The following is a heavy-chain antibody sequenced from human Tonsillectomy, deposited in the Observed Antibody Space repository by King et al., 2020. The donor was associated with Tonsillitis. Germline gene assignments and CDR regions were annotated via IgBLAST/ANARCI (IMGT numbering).Heavy chain of an antibody. CDR3: ARGWTGTVTTPPRRGYNWFDP. Sequence: VQLVQSGAEVKKPGASMKVSCKASGYIFAGYYLHWLRQAPGQGLEWMGWINPDSGGTNYAQKFQGRVTMTRDTSISTAYMELSRLRSDDTAVYYCARGWTGTVTTPPRRGYNWFDPWGQGTLVTVSS. V-gene: IGHV1-2*02. D-gene: IGHD3/OR15-3a*01. CDR1: GYIFAGYY. J-gene: IGHJ5*02. CDR2: INPDSGGT.